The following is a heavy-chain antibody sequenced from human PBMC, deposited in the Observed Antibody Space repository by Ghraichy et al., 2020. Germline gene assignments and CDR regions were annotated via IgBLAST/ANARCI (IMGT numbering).Heavy chain of an antibody. CDR2: INNEGRNT. D-gene: IGHD6-13*01. Sequence: GGSLRLSCAASGFTFSTYGMTWFRQAPGKGPEWVSTINNEGRNTHYADSVKGRFTISRDNSRNTLYLYMNSLRADDTAVFYCAIDPGDYSSTWDSFDYWGQGILVTVSS. V-gene: IGHV3-23*01. CDR1: GFTFSTYG. CDR3: AIDPGDYSSTWDSFDY. J-gene: IGHJ4*02.